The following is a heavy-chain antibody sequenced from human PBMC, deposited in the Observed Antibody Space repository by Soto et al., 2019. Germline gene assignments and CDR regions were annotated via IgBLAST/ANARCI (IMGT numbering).Heavy chain of an antibody. CDR3: TKDLPYTFGGVIAY. CDR2: IKSNIDGGTT. D-gene: IGHD3-16*02. Sequence: EVQLVESGGGLVKPGGSLRVSCAASGFIFSHAWMTWVRQAPGKGLEWVGHIKSNIDGGTTDYAAPVKGRFTISRDDSKNTVYLQMNSLKTEDPAVYYCTKDLPYTFGGVIAYWGQGTLVTVSS. V-gene: IGHV3-15*01. J-gene: IGHJ4*02. CDR1: GFIFSHAW.